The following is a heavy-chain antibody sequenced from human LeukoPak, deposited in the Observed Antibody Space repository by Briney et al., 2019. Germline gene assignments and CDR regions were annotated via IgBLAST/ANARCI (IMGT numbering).Heavy chain of an antibody. Sequence: SETLSLTCAVYGGSFSGYYWSWIRQPPGKGLEWIGEVNHSGSTNYNPSLKSRVTISFDTSKNQFSLKVTSVTAADTAVYYCARGDSSGYSLQHWGQGTLVTVSS. CDR2: VNHSGST. V-gene: IGHV4-34*01. D-gene: IGHD3-22*01. J-gene: IGHJ1*01. CDR3: ARGDSSGYSLQH. CDR1: GGSFSGYY.